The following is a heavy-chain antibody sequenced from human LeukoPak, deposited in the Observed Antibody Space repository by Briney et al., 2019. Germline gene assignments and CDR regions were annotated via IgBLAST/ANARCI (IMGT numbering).Heavy chain of an antibody. CDR1: GFTLSNYW. V-gene: IGHV3-74*01. D-gene: IGHD3-22*01. J-gene: IGHJ1*01. CDR2: INIDGSST. CDR3: AKDKWNYYDSSGYHTAQQTEYFQH. Sequence: PGGSLRLSCAASGFTLSNYWMHWVRQAPGKGLVWVSRINIDGSSTSYADSVKGRFTSSRDNAKNTMYLQMNNLGAEDTAVYHCAKDKWNYYDSSGYHTAQQTEYFQHWGQGTLVTVSS.